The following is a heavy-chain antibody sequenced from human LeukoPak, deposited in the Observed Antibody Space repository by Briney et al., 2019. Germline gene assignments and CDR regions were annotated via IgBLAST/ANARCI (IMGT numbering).Heavy chain of an antibody. Sequence: PGGSLRLSCAASGFTFSDYYMSWIRQAPGKGLEWVSYISGTGGTVYYADSVKGRFTISRDNVKKFLFLQMNSLRAEDTALYYCAREGAGTYAHDAFDIWGQGTMVTVSS. J-gene: IGHJ3*02. CDR1: GFTFSDYY. V-gene: IGHV3-11*04. CDR2: ISGTGGTV. D-gene: IGHD1-26*01. CDR3: AREGAGTYAHDAFDI.